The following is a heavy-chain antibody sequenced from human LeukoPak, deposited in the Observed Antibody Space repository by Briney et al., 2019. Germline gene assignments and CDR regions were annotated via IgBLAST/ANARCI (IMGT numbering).Heavy chain of an antibody. Sequence: PGGSLRLSCAASGFTFSSYWMSWVRQAPGKGLEWVANIKQDGSEKYYVDSVKGRFTISRDKAKNSLYLQINSLRAEDTAVYYCARDRGGSTSWTKFDYWGQGTLVTVSS. CDR3: ARDRGGSTSWTKFDY. D-gene: IGHD2-2*01. CDR1: GFTFSSYW. V-gene: IGHV3-7*01. CDR2: IKQDGSEK. J-gene: IGHJ4*02.